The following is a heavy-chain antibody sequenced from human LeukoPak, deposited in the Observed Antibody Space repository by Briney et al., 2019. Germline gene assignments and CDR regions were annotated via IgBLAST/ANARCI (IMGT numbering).Heavy chain of an antibody. CDR3: ARGAATGPTLGLDY. CDR2: IYTGGSP. J-gene: IGHJ4*02. Sequence: PGGSLRLSCAASGFTFRIYAMSWVRQAPGKGLEWVSVIYTGGSPYYADSVKGRFAISRDISKNTVYLQMYSLRAEDTAVYYCARGAATGPTLGLDYWGQGTLVTVSS. CDR1: GFTFRIYA. V-gene: IGHV3-53*01. D-gene: IGHD6-13*01.